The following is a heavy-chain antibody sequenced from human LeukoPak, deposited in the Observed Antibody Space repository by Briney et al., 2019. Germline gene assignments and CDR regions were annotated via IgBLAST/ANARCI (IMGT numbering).Heavy chain of an antibody. CDR2: INHSGST. CDR1: GGSLSGYY. J-gene: IGHJ6*02. V-gene: IGHV4-34*01. D-gene: IGHD6-19*01. CDR3: ARGVWQWLANGGMDV. Sequence: PSETLSLTCAVYGGSLSGYYWSWIRQPPGKGLGWIGEINHSGSTNYNPSLKSRVTISVDTSKNQFSLKLSSVTAADTAVYYCARGVWQWLANGGMDVWGQGTTVTVSS.